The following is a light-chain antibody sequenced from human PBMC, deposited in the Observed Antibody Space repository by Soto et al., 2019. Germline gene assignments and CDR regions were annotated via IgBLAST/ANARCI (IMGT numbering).Light chain of an antibody. CDR3: LQDYNYPWT. Sequence: AIPMTQSPSSLSASVGDRVTITCRASQGIRNDLGWYQQKPGKAPKLLIYATSSLQSGVPSRFSGSGSGTDFTLTISSLQPEDFATYYCLQDYNYPWTFGQGTKVEIK. V-gene: IGKV1-6*01. J-gene: IGKJ1*01. CDR1: QGIRND. CDR2: ATS.